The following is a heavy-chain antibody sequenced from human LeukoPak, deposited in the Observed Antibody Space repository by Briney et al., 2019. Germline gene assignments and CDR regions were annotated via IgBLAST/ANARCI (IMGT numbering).Heavy chain of an antibody. D-gene: IGHD3-9*01. CDR2: INHSGST. Sequence: SETLSLTCAVYGGSFSGYYWSWIRQPPGKGLEWIGEINHSGSTNYNPSLKSRVTISVDTSKNQFSLKLSSVTAADTAVYYCARGIARYFDPGLDYFDYWGQGTLVTVSS. V-gene: IGHV4-34*01. CDR3: ARGIARYFDPGLDYFDY. J-gene: IGHJ4*02. CDR1: GGSFSGYY.